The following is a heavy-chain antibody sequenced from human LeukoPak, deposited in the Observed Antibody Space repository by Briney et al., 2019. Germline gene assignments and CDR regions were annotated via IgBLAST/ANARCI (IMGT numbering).Heavy chain of an antibody. J-gene: IGHJ4*02. CDR1: GFTFSRQR. CDR2: ISSSGGST. V-gene: IGHV3-23*01. Sequence: PGGSLRLSCAASGFTFSRQRMRSVRQAPGKGLEWVSSISSSGGSTYYADSVKGRFTISRDNSKNTLYLQMNSLRGEDTAVYYCAKAWALLNYWGQGTLVTVSS. CDR3: AKAWALLNY. D-gene: IGHD3-10*01.